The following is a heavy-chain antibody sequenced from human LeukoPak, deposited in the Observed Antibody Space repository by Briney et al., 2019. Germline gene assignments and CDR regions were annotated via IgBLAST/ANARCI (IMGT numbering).Heavy chain of an antibody. CDR2: NSGSGGST. Sequence: AGGSLRLSCAASGFTFGNYAMSWVRQGPGKGLECLWTNSGSGGSTYYADSVKGRFTISRDNSKNTLFLQMNSLRADDTAVYFCAKDQKSIAATGYDYWGQGTLVTVSS. V-gene: IGHV3-23*01. CDR1: GFTFGNYA. J-gene: IGHJ4*02. D-gene: IGHD6-13*01. CDR3: AKDQKSIAATGYDY.